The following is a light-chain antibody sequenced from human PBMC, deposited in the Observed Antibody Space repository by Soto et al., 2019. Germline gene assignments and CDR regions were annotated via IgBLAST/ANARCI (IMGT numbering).Light chain of an antibody. J-gene: IGKJ5*01. CDR2: GAS. Sequence: EIVLTQYPGTLSLSPGDRATLPCRASQSIDTNIACHQRKPRQAPRLLLYGASIRAVGGPARFSGTVSWTDFSLPISGLEPQDFAAYYCQQRNNRPPITFGQGTRLEIK. CDR3: QQRNNRPPIT. V-gene: IGKV3-11*01. CDR1: QSIDTN.